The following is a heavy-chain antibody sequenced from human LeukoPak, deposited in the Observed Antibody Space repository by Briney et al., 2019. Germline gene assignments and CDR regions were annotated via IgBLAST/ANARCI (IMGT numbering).Heavy chain of an antibody. CDR3: ATYYDILTGYSPLDY. CDR1: GYTFTGYY. D-gene: IGHD3-9*01. CDR2: INPNSGGT. Sequence: ASVKVSCKASGYTFTGYYMHWVRQAPGQGHEWMGRINPNSGGTNYAQKFQGRVTMTRDTSISTAYMELSRLRSDDTAVYYCATYYDILTGYSPLDYWGQGTLVTVSS. V-gene: IGHV1-2*06. J-gene: IGHJ4*02.